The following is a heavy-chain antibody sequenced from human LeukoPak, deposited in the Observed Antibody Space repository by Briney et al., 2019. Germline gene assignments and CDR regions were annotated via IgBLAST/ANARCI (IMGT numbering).Heavy chain of an antibody. CDR1: GFTFSSYS. D-gene: IGHD6-13*01. Sequence: PGGSLRLSCAASGFTFSSYSMNWVRQAPGKGLEWVSSISSSSSYIYYADSVKGRFTISRDNAKNSLYLQMNSLRAEDTAVYYCASGGYSSSSGLDPWGQGTLVTVSS. CDR2: ISSSSSYI. J-gene: IGHJ5*02. CDR3: ASGGYSSSSGLDP. V-gene: IGHV3-21*01.